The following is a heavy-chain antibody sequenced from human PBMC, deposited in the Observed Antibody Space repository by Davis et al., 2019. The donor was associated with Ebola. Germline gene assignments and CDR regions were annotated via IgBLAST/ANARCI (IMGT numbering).Heavy chain of an antibody. D-gene: IGHD2-15*01. CDR1: GYTFTSYY. J-gene: IGHJ6*02. CDR3: AREPIVVVVAGDHGYYYYGMDV. CDR2: INPSGGST. V-gene: IGHV1-46*01. Sequence: ASVKVSCKASGYTFTSYYMHWVRQAPGQGLEWMGIINPSGGSTSYAQKFQGRVTMTRDTSTSTVYMELSSLRSEDTAVYYCAREPIVVVVAGDHGYYYYGMDVWGQGTTATVSS.